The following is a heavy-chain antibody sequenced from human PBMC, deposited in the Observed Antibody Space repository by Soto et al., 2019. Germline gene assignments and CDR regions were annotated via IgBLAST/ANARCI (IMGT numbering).Heavy chain of an antibody. D-gene: IGHD3-3*01. CDR1: GFTFSNHA. V-gene: IGHV3-23*01. J-gene: IGHJ6*02. CDR3: AKVGETITVFGVETRYYYHGMDV. CDR2: ISKSGDGI. Sequence: GGSLRLSCAASGFTFSNHAMSWVRQAPGKGLGRVSVISKSGDGIYNADSVKGRFTISRDNSKDTLYLQMNSLRAEDTAVYYCAKVGETITVFGVETRYYYHGMDVWGQGTTVTVSS.